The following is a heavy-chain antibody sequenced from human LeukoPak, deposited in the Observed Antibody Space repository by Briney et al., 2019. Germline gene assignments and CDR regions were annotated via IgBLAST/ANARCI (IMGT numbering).Heavy chain of an antibody. D-gene: IGHD3-22*01. CDR1: GYTFTSYD. Sequence: ASVTVSCKASGYTFTSYDINWVRQATGQGLEWMGWMNPNSGNTGYAQKFQGRVTMTRNTSISTAYMELSSLRSEDTAVYYCASKVGDSSGYYVYYYYGMDVWGQGTTVTVSS. J-gene: IGHJ6*02. V-gene: IGHV1-8*01. CDR2: MNPNSGNT. CDR3: ASKVGDSSGYYVYYYYGMDV.